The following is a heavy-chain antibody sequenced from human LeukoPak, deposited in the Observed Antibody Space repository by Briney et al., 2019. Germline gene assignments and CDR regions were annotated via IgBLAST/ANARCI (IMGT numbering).Heavy chain of an antibody. D-gene: IGHD2-15*01. J-gene: IGHJ4*02. CDR2: ISSSSSYI. CDR3: AREANVVVVAANDY. V-gene: IGHV3-21*01. Sequence: PGGSLRLSCAASGFTFSSYSMNWVRQAPGKGLEWVSSISSSSSYIYYADSVKGRFTISRDNAKNSLYLRMNSLRAEDTAVYYCAREANVVVVAANDYWGQGTLVTVSS. CDR1: GFTFSSYS.